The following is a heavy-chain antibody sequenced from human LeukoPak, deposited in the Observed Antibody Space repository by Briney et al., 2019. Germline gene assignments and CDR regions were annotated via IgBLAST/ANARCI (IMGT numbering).Heavy chain of an antibody. CDR3: ARGLVVHDYVWRSYRYFDY. J-gene: IGHJ4*02. CDR2: IYYSGST. D-gene: IGHD3-16*02. CDR1: GGSFSSSHYY. V-gene: IGHV4-39*01. Sequence: SETLSLTCTVSGGSFSSSHYYWGWIRQSPGKGLEWIGSIYYSGSTYYNPSLKSRVTISVDTSKNQFSLKLTSVTAADAAVYYCARGLVVHDYVWRSYRYFDYWGQGTLVTVSS.